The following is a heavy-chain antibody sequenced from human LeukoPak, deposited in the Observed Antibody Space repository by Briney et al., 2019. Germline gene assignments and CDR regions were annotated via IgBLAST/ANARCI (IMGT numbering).Heavy chain of an antibody. V-gene: IGHV3-23*01. CDR1: GFAFRSHA. Sequence: GGSLRLSCVGSGFAFRSHAMSWVRQAPEKGLEFVSGIYENGGTTYYADSVKGRFSISRDNSKNTLYLQMDSLRGEDTAVYYCAKDFRIGYSAHFDYWGQGALVTVSS. J-gene: IGHJ4*02. D-gene: IGHD2-21*01. CDR3: AKDFRIGYSAHFDY. CDR2: IYENGGTT.